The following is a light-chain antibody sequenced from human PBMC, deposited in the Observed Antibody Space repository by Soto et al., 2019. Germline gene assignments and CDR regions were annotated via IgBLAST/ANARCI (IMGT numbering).Light chain of an antibody. CDR1: SSDVGGYNY. J-gene: IGLJ1*01. CDR3: SSYAGTHIV. V-gene: IGLV2-8*01. CDR2: DVT. Sequence: QSALTQPPSASGSPGQSVTISCTGTSSDVGGYNYVSWYQQHPGKAPKLLIYDVTARPSGVPDRFSGSKSGNTASLTVSGLQAEGEADYYCSSYAGTHIVFGTGTKVTVL.